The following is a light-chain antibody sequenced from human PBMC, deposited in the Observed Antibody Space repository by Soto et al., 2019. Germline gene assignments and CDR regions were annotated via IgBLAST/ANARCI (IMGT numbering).Light chain of an antibody. V-gene: IGKV3-15*01. CDR3: QQYNNRPPDT. Sequence: EIVMTQSPAPLSVSPGERATLSCRASQSVNSNLAWYQQKPGQAPRLLIYGASTRVAGIPARFSGSGSGTEFSLTICSLQSEDFAVSYCQQYNNRPPDTFGQGTKLEIK. J-gene: IGKJ2*01. CDR1: QSVNSN. CDR2: GAS.